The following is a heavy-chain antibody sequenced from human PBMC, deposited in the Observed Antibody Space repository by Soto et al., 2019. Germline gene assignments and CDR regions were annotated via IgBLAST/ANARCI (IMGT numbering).Heavy chain of an antibody. CDR1: GGSISSDSYS. V-gene: IGHV4-30-2*01. Sequence: QLQLQESGSGLVKPSQTLSLTCAVSGGSISSDSYSWSWIRQPPGKGLEWIGYIYHSGTTYYNPSLSSRVTISVARSKYQFSLRLTSVTAAATAVYYCAGYDSGNYSYGMDVWGQGTTVTVSS. CDR2: IYHSGTT. J-gene: IGHJ6*02. CDR3: AGYDSGNYSYGMDV. D-gene: IGHD3-10*01.